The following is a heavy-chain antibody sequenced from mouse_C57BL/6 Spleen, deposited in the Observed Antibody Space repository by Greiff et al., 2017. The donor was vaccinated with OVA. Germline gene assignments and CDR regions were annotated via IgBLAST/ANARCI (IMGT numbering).Heavy chain of an antibody. Sequence: VQLQQPGAELVRPGSSVKLSCKASGYTFTSYWMHWVKQRPIQGLEWIGNIDPSDSETHYNQKFKDKATLTVDKSSSTAYMQLSSLTSEDSAVYYCARAIYDGYFFDYWGKGTTLTVSS. J-gene: IGHJ2*01. V-gene: IGHV1-52*01. CDR1: GYTFTSYW. CDR2: IDPSDSET. CDR3: ARAIYDGYFFDY. D-gene: IGHD2-3*01.